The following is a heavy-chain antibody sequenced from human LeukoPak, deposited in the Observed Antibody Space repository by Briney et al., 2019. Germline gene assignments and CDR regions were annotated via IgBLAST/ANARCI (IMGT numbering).Heavy chain of an antibody. CDR3: AGNYYDSSGPFS. V-gene: IGHV4-59*01. CDR2: IYYSGST. Sequence: SETLSRNCTVSGGSISSYYWSWIRQPPGKGLEWIGYIYYSGSTNSNPSLKSRVTISVDTSKNQFSLKLSSVTAADTAVYYCAGNYYDSSGPFSWSQGTLVTVSS. CDR1: GGSISSYY. J-gene: IGHJ4*02. D-gene: IGHD3-22*01.